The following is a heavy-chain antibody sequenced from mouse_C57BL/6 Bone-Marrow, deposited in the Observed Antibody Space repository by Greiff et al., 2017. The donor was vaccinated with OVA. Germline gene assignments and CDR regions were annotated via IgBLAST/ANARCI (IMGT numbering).Heavy chain of an antibody. V-gene: IGHV5-12*01. CDR2: ISNGGGST. Sequence: EVQLVESGGGLVQPGGSLKLSCAASGFTFSDYYMYWVRQTPEKRLEWVAYISNGGGSTYYPDTVKGRFTISRDNAKNTLYLQMSRLKSEDTAMYYCARSYYDYDDGYAMDYWGQGTSVTVSS. CDR1: GFTFSDYY. CDR3: ARSYYDYDDGYAMDY. D-gene: IGHD2-4*01. J-gene: IGHJ4*01.